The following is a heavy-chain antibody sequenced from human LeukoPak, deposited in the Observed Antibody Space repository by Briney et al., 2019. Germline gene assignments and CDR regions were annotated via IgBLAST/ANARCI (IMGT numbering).Heavy chain of an antibody. D-gene: IGHD2-2*01. Sequence: ASVKVSCKASGYTFTGYYMHWVRQAPGQGLEWMGWINPNSGGTDYAQKFQGRVTMTRDTSISTAYMELSRLRSDDTAVYYCARDSWCSNTTCYYWFDPWGPGTLVTVSS. CDR1: GYTFTGYY. CDR2: INPNSGGT. J-gene: IGHJ5*02. CDR3: ARDSWCSNTTCYYWFDP. V-gene: IGHV1-2*02.